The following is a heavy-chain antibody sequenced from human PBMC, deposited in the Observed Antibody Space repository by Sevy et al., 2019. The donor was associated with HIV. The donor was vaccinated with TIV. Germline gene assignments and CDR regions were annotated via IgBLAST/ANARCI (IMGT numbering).Heavy chain of an antibody. CDR2: TYYRSKWFN. D-gene: IGHD1-26*01. J-gene: IGHJ4*02. CDR1: GDSVPSNITA. Sequence: KQSQTLSLTCAISGDSVPSNITAWNWIRQSPSRGLEWLGRTYYRSKWFNDYAVSVKSRITINPDTSKNHFSLQLNSVTPDDTAVYYCARGWGFDYWGQGILVTVSS. V-gene: IGHV6-1*01. CDR3: ARGWGFDY.